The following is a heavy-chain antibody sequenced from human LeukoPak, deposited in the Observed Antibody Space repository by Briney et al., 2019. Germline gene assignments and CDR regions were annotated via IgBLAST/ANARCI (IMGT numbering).Heavy chain of an antibody. CDR3: TRDPEYSSGWYYFDY. CDR1: GFTFDDYA. D-gene: IGHD6-19*01. CDR2: ISGDGGST. Sequence: PGGSLRLSCAASGFTFDDYAMHWVRQAPGKGLEWVSLISGDGGSTYYADSVKGRFTISRDNSKNTLYLQMNSLRAEDTAVYYCTRDPEYSSGWYYFDYWGQGTLVTVSS. V-gene: IGHV3-43*02. J-gene: IGHJ4*02.